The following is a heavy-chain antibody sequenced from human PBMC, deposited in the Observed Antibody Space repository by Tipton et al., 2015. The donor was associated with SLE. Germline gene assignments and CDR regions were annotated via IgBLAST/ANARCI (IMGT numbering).Heavy chain of an antibody. J-gene: IGHJ4*02. V-gene: IGHV4-59*12. CDR3: ARGLMAADYYY. D-gene: IGHD6-13*01. CDR2: IYYSGST. CDR1: GGSMRPYY. Sequence: LRLSCTVSGGSMRPYYWGWIRQPPGKGLEWIGYIYYSGSTGYNPSLQSRVTMSVDMSKNQFSLKLTSVTAADTAVYYCARGLMAADYYYWGQGTLVTVSS.